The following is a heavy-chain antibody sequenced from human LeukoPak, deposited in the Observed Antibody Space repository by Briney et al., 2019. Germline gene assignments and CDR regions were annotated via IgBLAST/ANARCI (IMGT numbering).Heavy chain of an antibody. D-gene: IGHD6-13*01. J-gene: IGHJ6*03. Sequence: ASVKVSCKASGYTFTGYYMHWVRQAPGQGLEWMGWTNPNSGGTNYAQKFQGRVTMTRDTSISTAYMELSRLRSDDTAVYYCARQYSSSWYNYYYMDVWGKGTTVTISS. CDR1: GYTFTGYY. CDR3: ARQYSSSWYNYYYMDV. V-gene: IGHV1-2*02. CDR2: TNPNSGGT.